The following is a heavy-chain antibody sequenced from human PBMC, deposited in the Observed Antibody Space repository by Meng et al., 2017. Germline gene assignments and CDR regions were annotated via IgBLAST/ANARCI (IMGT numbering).Heavy chain of an antibody. D-gene: IGHD3-22*01. CDR3: ARVEYYDSSGYYAAFDI. Sequence: VELVQSGAEVKRPGSSVKVPCKASGGTFSSYAISWVRQAPGQGLELMGGFIPIFGTANYAQKFQGRVTITADESTSTAYMELSSLRSEDTAVYYCARVEYYDSSGYYAAFDIWGQGTMVTVSS. CDR2: FIPIFGTA. CDR1: GGTFSSYA. V-gene: IGHV1-69*01. J-gene: IGHJ3*02.